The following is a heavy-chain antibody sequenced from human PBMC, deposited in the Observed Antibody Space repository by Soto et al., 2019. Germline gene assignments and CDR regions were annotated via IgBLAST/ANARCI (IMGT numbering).Heavy chain of an antibody. CDR3: ASRSFGPTSSGWCVYQH. J-gene: IGHJ1*01. CDR1: GGTFSSYA. Sequence: GASVKVSCKASGGTFSSYAISWVRQAPGQGLEWMGGIIPIFGTANYAQKFQGRVTITADESTSTAYMGLSSLRSEDTAVYYCASRSFGPTSSGWCVYQHWGQGTLVTVSS. CDR2: IIPIFGTA. D-gene: IGHD6-19*01. V-gene: IGHV1-69*13.